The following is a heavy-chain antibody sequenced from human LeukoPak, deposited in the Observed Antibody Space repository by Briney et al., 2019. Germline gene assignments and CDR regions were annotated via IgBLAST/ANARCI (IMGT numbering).Heavy chain of an antibody. J-gene: IGHJ4*02. D-gene: IGHD6-13*01. CDR3: ASYSIAADPPFDY. CDR2: IYYSGST. CDR1: GGSISSSSYY. V-gene: IGHV4-39*07. Sequence: SETLSLTCTVSGGSISSSSYYWGWIRQPPGKGLEWIGSIYYSGSTYYNPSLKSRVTISVDTSKNQFSLKLSSVTAADTAVYYCASYSIAADPPFDYWGQGTLVTVSS.